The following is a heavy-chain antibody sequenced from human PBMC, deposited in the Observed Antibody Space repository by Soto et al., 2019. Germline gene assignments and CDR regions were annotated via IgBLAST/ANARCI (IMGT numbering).Heavy chain of an antibody. V-gene: IGHV1-18*01. CDR1: GYTFNSYG. Sequence: GASVKVSCKASGYTFNSYGISWVRQAPGQGLEWMGWISVYNGNTNYAQKVQGRVTMTTDTSTSTAYMELSSLRSEDTAVYYCARDYAPSVVPAKRGYGMDVWGQGTTVTVSS. D-gene: IGHD2-2*01. CDR3: ARDYAPSVVPAKRGYGMDV. J-gene: IGHJ6*02. CDR2: ISVYNGNT.